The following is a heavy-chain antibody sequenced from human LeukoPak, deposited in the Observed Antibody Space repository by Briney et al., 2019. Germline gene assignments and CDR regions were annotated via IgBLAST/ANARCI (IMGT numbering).Heavy chain of an antibody. CDR2: IRPDGDRT. CDR1: GFTFSTHA. CDR3: AREQSGTRGWYTVDY. J-gene: IGHJ4*02. Sequence: GGSLRLSCAASGFTFSTHAITWVRQGPGKGLEWVSAIRPDGDRTYYANSVRGRFTISRDNSKDTVYLQINDLRVEDTAVYYCAREQSGTRGWYTVDYWGQGTLVTVSS. D-gene: IGHD6-19*01. V-gene: IGHV3-23*01.